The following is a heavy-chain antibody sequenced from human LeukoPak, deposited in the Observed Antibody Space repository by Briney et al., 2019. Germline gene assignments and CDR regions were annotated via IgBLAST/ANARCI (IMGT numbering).Heavy chain of an antibody. V-gene: IGHV1-2*06. CDR2: INPNSGCT. Sequence: ASVKVSCKASGYTFTGYYMHWVRQAPGQGLEWMGRINPNSGCTNYAQKFQGRVTMTRDTSISTAYMELSRLRSDDTAVYYCARDRAALGPREFDPWGQGTLVTVSS. CDR3: ARDRAALGPREFDP. D-gene: IGHD3-16*01. J-gene: IGHJ5*02. CDR1: GYTFTGYY.